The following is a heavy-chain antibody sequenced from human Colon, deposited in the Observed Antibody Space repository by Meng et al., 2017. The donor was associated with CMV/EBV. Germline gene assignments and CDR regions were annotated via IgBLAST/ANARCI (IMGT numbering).Heavy chain of an antibody. CDR1: GFTFSSYG. J-gene: IGHJ4*02. CDR3: ARAEYYCSGGSCYSGVLNY. V-gene: IGHV3-30*02. CDR2: IRYDGSNK. D-gene: IGHD2-15*01. Sequence: GESLKISCAASGFTFSSYGMHWVRQAPGKGLEWVAFIRYDGSNKYYADSVKGRFTISRDNSKNTLYLQMNSLRAEDTAVYYCARAEYYCSGGSCYSGVLNYWGQGTLVTVSS.